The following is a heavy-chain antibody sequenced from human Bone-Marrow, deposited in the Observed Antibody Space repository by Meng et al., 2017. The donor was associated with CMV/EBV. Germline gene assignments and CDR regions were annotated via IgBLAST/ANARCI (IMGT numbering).Heavy chain of an antibody. Sequence: AETLSLTCTVSGGSISSSSYYWGWIRQPPGKGLEWIGSIYYSGSTYYNPSLKSRVTISVDTSKNQFSLKLSSVTAADTAVYYCACTGGIVRYCTNGVCYHFDYWGQGTRVTGSS. CDR3: ACTGGIVRYCTNGVCYHFDY. V-gene: IGHV4-39*07. CDR1: GGSISSSSYY. D-gene: IGHD2-8*01. CDR2: IYYSGST. J-gene: IGHJ4*02.